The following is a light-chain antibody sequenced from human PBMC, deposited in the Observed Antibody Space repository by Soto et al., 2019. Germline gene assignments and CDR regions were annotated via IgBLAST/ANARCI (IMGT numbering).Light chain of an antibody. J-gene: IGLJ1*01. CDR1: SSDVGGYNY. V-gene: IGLV2-8*01. Sequence: QSVLTQPPSATGSPGQSVTISCTGTSSDVGGYNYVAWYQQHPGKAPKLIISEVSKRPSGVPDRFSGSKSGNTDYLTVSGIQAEDEADYYCTLHARSNNYVFGAGTKGTVL. CDR2: EVS. CDR3: TLHARSNNYV.